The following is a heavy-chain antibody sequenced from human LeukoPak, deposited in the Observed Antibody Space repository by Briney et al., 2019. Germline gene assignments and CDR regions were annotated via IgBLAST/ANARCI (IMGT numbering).Heavy chain of an antibody. J-gene: IGHJ4*02. CDR3: ARLGGNSNPFQFDY. CDR1: GYTFTSYD. D-gene: IGHD4-23*01. Sequence: ASVKVSCKASGYTFTSYDTNWVRQATGQGLEWMGWMNPNSGNTGYAQKFQGRVTMTRNTSISTAYMELSSLRSEDTAVYYCARLGGNSNPFQFDYWGQGTLVTVSS. CDR2: MNPNSGNT. V-gene: IGHV1-8*01.